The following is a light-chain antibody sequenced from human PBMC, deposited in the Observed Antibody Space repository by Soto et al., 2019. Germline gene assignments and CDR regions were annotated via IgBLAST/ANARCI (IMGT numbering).Light chain of an antibody. J-gene: IGKJ4*01. V-gene: IGKV1-39*01. CDR3: QQSYSMPLT. Sequence: DIQMTQSPSSLSAAVGERVAITCRASQRISTSLNWYQQRPGKSPELLIYGASDLQSGAPSRFSGLGSGTDFTLIISNLQPEDFATYYCQQSYSMPLTFGGGTKVEIK. CDR1: QRISTS. CDR2: GAS.